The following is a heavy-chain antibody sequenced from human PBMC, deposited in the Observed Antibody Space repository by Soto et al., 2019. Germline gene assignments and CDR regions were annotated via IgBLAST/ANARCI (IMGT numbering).Heavy chain of an antibody. Sequence: VASVKVSCKASGGTFSSYAISWVRQAPGQGLEWMGGIIPIFGTANYAQKFQGRVTITADESTSTAYMELSSLRSEDTAVYYCARGRWIAARFAYYYGMDVWGQGTTVTVSS. CDR3: ARGRWIAARFAYYYGMDV. J-gene: IGHJ6*02. V-gene: IGHV1-69*13. D-gene: IGHD6-6*01. CDR2: IIPIFGTA. CDR1: GGTFSSYA.